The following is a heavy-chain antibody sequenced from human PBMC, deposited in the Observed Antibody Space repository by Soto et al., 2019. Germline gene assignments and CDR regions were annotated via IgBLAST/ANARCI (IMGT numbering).Heavy chain of an antibody. CDR3: ARSCSGGSCHSAY. Sequence: ASVKVSCKTSGYSFTNYGINWVRQAPGQGLEWMGWISPFTGDTHYTQSLQGRVTVTTDTSTNTAYMELRSLRSADTAVYYCARSCSGGSCHSAYWGQGTLVTVSS. CDR2: ISPFTGDT. J-gene: IGHJ4*02. V-gene: IGHV1-18*04. CDR1: GYSFTNYG. D-gene: IGHD2-15*01.